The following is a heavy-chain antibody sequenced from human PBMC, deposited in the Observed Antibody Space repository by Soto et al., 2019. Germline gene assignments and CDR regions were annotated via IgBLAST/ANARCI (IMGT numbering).Heavy chain of an antibody. J-gene: IGHJ4*02. CDR2: ISAYTGNT. V-gene: IGHV1-18*01. CDR3: ARGPESRSTAYFDY. CDR1: GYTFTDYG. Sequence: ASVEVSCKASGYTFTDYGITWVRQAPGQGLEWMGWISAYTGNTNYAQKVQGRVTMSTDTSTSTAYLELRSLRSDDTAVYYCARGPESRSTAYFDYWGQGTLVTVSS. D-gene: IGHD1-26*01.